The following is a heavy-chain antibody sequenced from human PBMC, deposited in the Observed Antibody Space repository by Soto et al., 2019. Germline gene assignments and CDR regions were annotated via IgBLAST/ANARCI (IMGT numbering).Heavy chain of an antibody. V-gene: IGHV1-18*01. CDR1: GYTFTSYG. Sequence: ASVKVSCKASGYTFTSYGISWVRQAPGQGLEWMGWISAYNGNTNYAQKLQGRVTMTTDKSTSTAYMELRSLRSDDTAVYYCARAGCSGGSCYPGQYWFDPWGQGTLVTVSS. CDR3: ARAGCSGGSCYPGQYWFDP. CDR2: ISAYNGNT. J-gene: IGHJ5*02. D-gene: IGHD2-15*01.